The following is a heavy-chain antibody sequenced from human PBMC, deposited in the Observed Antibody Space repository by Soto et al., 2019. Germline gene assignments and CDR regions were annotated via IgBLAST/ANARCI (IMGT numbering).Heavy chain of an antibody. J-gene: IGHJ4*02. CDR3: AREVYSSSNQGLEY. D-gene: IGHD6-13*01. V-gene: IGHV3-66*01. Sequence: EVQLVESGGGLVQPGGSLRLSCAASGFTVSSNYMSWVRQAPGKGLEWVSVIYSGGSTYYADSVKGRFTISRDNSKNTLYLQMNSLRAEDTAVYYCAREVYSSSNQGLEYWGQGTLVTVSS. CDR2: IYSGGST. CDR1: GFTVSSNY.